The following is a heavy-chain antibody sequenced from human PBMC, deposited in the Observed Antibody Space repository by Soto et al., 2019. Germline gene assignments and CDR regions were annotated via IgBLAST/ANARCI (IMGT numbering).Heavy chain of an antibody. V-gene: IGHV4-30-2*01. J-gene: IGHJ4*02. CDR3: AREGNGSGSQFDY. D-gene: IGHD3-10*01. CDR2: IYHSGST. CDR1: GGSISSGGYS. Sequence: QLQLQESGSGLVKPSQTLSLTCAVSGGSISSGGYSWSWIRQPPGKVLEWIGYIYHSGSTYYNPSLKSRVTISVHRSKNQFSLKLSSVTAADTAVYYCAREGNGSGSQFDYWGQGTLVTVAS.